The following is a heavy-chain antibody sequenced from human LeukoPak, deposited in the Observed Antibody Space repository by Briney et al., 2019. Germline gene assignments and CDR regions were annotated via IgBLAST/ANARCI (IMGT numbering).Heavy chain of an antibody. CDR2: ISIYSGNT. Sequence: GASVKVSCKASGYTFTSYGISWVRQAPGQGLEWMGWISIYSGNTNYEQKFQDRISMTTDTSTSTAYMELRSLKSDDTAVYYCARDPGGTWGFDYWGQGALVTVS. J-gene: IGHJ4*02. CDR3: ARDPGGTWGFDY. V-gene: IGHV1-18*01. D-gene: IGHD7-27*01. CDR1: GYTFTSYG.